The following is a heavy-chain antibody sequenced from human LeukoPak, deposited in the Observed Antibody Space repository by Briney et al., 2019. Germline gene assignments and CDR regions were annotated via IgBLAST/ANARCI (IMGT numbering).Heavy chain of an antibody. CDR1: GYTFTSYG. D-gene: IGHD6-19*01. Sequence: ASVKVSCKASGYTFTSYGISWVRQAPGQGLEWMGWISAYNGYTNYAQKLQGRVTITTDTSTSTAYMELRSLRSDDTAVYYCARAGWYELPRYAFDIWGQGTMVTVSS. V-gene: IGHV1-18*01. CDR2: ISAYNGYT. CDR3: ARAGWYELPRYAFDI. J-gene: IGHJ3*02.